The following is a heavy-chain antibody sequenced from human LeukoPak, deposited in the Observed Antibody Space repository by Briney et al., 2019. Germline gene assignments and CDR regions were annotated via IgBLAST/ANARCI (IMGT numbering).Heavy chain of an antibody. D-gene: IGHD4-11*01. Sequence: SETLSLTCTVSGGSVGSGTYYWSWIRQPPGKGLEWIGYIYYSGITNYNPSLKSRVTISVDTSKNQFSLKLSSVTAADTAVYYCARYRVRGNSNPFFDYWGQGTLVTVSS. J-gene: IGHJ4*02. CDR1: GGSVGSGTYY. CDR3: ARYRVRGNSNPFFDY. CDR2: IYYSGIT. V-gene: IGHV4-61*01.